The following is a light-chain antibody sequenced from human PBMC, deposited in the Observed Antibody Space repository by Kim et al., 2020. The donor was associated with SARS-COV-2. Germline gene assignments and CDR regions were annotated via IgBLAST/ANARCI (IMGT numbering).Light chain of an antibody. Sequence: DNQMIQSPSSLSASVGDRVTITCRASQSISNYLNWYQKKAGKAPKVLIFATSNLQSGVSSRFSGSGSGTDFSLTISSLQPEDFATYYCQQTYSIPYTFGQGTKLEI. CDR1: QSISNY. CDR2: ATS. J-gene: IGKJ2*01. CDR3: QQTYSIPYT. V-gene: IGKV1-39*01.